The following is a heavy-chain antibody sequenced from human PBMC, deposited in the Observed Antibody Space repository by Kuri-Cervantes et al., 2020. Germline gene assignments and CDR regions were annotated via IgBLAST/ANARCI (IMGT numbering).Heavy chain of an antibody. Sequence: SGPTLVKPTQTLTLTCTFSGFSLSTSGVGVGWNRQPPGKALEWLALIYWDDDKRYSPSLKSRLTITKDTSKNQVVLTMTNTDPVDTATYCCAHSTFGGVIVTLFDYWGQGTLVTVSS. D-gene: IGHD3-16*02. J-gene: IGHJ4*02. CDR3: AHSTFGGVIVTLFDY. CDR2: IYWDDDK. CDR1: GFSLSTSGVG. V-gene: IGHV2-5*02.